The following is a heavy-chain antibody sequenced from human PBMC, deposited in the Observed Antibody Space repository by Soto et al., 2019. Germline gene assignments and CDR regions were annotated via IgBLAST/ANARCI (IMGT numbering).Heavy chain of an antibody. V-gene: IGHV4-39*01. D-gene: IGHD3-22*01. CDR1: GGSISSGGYY. CDR2: IYYSGST. Sequence: PSETLSLTCTVSGGSISSGGYYWSWIRQHPGTGLEWIGHIYYSGSTYYNPSLKSRVTISVDTSKNQFSLKLSSVTAADTAVYYCARILYYYDSSGPSPYSYYYGMDVWGQGTTVTVSS. J-gene: IGHJ6*02. CDR3: ARILYYYDSSGPSPYSYYYGMDV.